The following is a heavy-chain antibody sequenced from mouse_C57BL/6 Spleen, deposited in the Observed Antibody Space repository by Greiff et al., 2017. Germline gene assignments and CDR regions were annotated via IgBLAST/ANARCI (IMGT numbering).Heavy chain of an antibody. CDR3: ARSEDGYYEGYFDY. D-gene: IGHD2-3*01. Sequence: QVQLQQPGAELVMPGASVKLSCKASGYTFTSYWMHWVKQRPGQGLEWIGEIDPSDSYTNYNQKFKGKSTLTVDKSSSTAYMQLSSLTSEDSAVYYCARSEDGYYEGYFDYWGHGTTLTVSS. J-gene: IGHJ2*01. CDR2: IDPSDSYT. V-gene: IGHV1-69*01. CDR1: GYTFTSYW.